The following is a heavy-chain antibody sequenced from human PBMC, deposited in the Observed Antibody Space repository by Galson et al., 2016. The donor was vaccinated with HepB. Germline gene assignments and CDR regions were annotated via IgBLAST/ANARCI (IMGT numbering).Heavy chain of an antibody. CDR1: GGSISSSNW. J-gene: IGHJ3*02. CDR2: IYHSGST. V-gene: IGHV4-4*02. D-gene: IGHD1-26*01. CDR3: ATTISGTYYRVFDI. Sequence: SETLSLTCAVSGGSISSSNWWSWVRQPPGKGLEWIGEIYHSGSTNYNPSPKSRVTISVDKSKNQFSLKLSSVTAADTAVYYCATTISGTYYRVFDIWGQGTMVTVSS.